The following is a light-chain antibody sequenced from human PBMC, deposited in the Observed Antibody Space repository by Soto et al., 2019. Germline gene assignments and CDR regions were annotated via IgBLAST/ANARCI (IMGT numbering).Light chain of an antibody. CDR3: QQYGTSEII. Sequence: EFVLTQSPGTLSLSPGERATLSCRASQSLTNSFMAWYRQKPGQAPRLLIYDTSSRASGIPDRFSGSGSGTDFTLTISRLETEDFAVFYCQQYGTSEIIFGQGTRLEIK. CDR1: QSLTNSF. J-gene: IGKJ5*01. V-gene: IGKV3-20*01. CDR2: DTS.